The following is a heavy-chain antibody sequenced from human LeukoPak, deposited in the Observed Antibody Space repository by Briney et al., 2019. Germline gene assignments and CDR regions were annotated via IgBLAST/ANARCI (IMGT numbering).Heavy chain of an antibody. CDR1: GGSFSGYY. Sequence: SETLSLTCAVYGGSFSGYYWSWIRQPPGKGLEWIGYIHYSGSTNNNPSLKSRVTISLDTSKNQFSLNLTSVTAADTAVYYCARGTFYGDYYFDFWGQGTLVTVSS. D-gene: IGHD4-17*01. J-gene: IGHJ4*02. CDR3: ARGTFYGDYYFDF. CDR2: IHYSGST. V-gene: IGHV4-34*11.